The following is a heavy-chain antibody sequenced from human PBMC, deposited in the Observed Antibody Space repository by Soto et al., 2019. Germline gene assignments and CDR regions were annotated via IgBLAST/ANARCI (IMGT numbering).Heavy chain of an antibody. Sequence: EVQLVESGGGLVQPGGSLRLSCAASGFTFSAYSMNWVRQAPGNVLEWVSYISSSGSTIYYADSVKGRFTISRDNAKNSLYLQMNRLRDEDTAVYYCARGDYYDSSGSTGYWGQGTLVTVSS. D-gene: IGHD3-22*01. CDR3: ARGDYYDSSGSTGY. CDR1: GFTFSAYS. CDR2: ISSSGSTI. J-gene: IGHJ4*02. V-gene: IGHV3-48*02.